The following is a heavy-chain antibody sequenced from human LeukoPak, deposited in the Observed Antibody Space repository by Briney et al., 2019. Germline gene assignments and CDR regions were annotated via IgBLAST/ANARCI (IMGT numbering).Heavy chain of an antibody. Sequence: ASVKVSCKASGYTFTGYYMHWGRQASGEGGERGGWINPNSGGTNYAQTFHARVTMTRDTSTSTAYMELSRLRSDDTAVYYCARDSRVSFGDPWFDYWGQGTLVTVSS. CDR1: GYTFTGYY. D-gene: IGHD3-10*01. CDR2: INPNSGGT. V-gene: IGHV1-2*02. J-gene: IGHJ4*02. CDR3: ARDSRVSFGDPWFDY.